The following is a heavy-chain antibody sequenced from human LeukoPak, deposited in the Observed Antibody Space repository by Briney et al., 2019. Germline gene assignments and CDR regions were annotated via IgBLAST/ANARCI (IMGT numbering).Heavy chain of an antibody. Sequence: SETLSLTCTVSGGSISSYYWHWIRQPPGKGLEWIGYMYYSGSTYYNPSLKSRVTMSVDMSKNQFSLKLSSVTAADTAVYYCASSGGGYVLDSWGQGTLVTVSS. J-gene: IGHJ4*02. V-gene: IGHV4-59*08. CDR2: MYYSGST. CDR1: GGSISSYY. CDR3: ASSGGGYVLDS. D-gene: IGHD5-12*01.